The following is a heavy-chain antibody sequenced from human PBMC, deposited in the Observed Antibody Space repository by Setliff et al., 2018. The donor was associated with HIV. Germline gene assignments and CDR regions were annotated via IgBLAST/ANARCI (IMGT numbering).Heavy chain of an antibody. J-gene: IGHJ4*02. CDR1: GASISGSSFC. V-gene: IGHV4-39*01. CDR2: IYYSGNT. D-gene: IGHD6-19*01. Sequence: SETLSLTCTVSGASISGSSFCWGWIRQPPGRGLEWIGMIYYSGNTYYNPSPKSRVSISIDASKNQFSLKLNSVTAADTALYYCARHLRGYSGGWYDEALAFNYWGQGTLVTVSS. CDR3: ARHLRGYSGGWYDEALAFNY.